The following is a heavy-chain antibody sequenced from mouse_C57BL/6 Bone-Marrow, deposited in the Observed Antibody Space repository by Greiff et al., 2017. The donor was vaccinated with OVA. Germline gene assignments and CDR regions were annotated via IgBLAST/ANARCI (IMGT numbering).Heavy chain of an antibody. D-gene: IGHD4-1*01. CDR1: GFNIKDDY. J-gene: IGHJ1*03. CDR2: IDPENGDT. V-gene: IGHV14-4*01. Sequence: EVKVVESGAELVRPGASVKLSCTASGFNIKDDYMHWVKQRPEQGLEWIGWIDPENGDTEYASKFQGKATITADTSSNTAYLQLSSLTSEDTAVYYCTTLGRGYFDVWGTGTTVTVSS. CDR3: TTLGRGYFDV.